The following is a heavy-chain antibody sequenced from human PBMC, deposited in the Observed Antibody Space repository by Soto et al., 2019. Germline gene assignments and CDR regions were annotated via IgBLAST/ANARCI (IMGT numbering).Heavy chain of an antibody. CDR1: GGSMSGYS. CDR2: ISNSGTA. Sequence: SETLSLTCTVSGGSMSGYSWSWIRQPPGRGLEWIGHISNSGTANYNPSLKSRVTMSVDTSKNQISLKVTSVTAADTAVYYCASSGAGSGDYWGQGTLVTVSS. J-gene: IGHJ4*02. CDR3: ASSGAGSGDY. V-gene: IGHV4-59*01. D-gene: IGHD3-10*01.